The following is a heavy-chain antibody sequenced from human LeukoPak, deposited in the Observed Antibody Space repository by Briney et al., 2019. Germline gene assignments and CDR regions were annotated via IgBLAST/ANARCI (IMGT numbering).Heavy chain of an antibody. CDR2: IGTTSTFI. CDR1: GFTFTSYT. CDR3: AKAHPGFDY. V-gene: IGHV3-21*01. Sequence: GGSLRLSCAAFGFTFTSYTMNWVRQAPGKGLEWVASIGTTSTFIHYADSVKGRFTISRDNAQDSLFLQMNSLGAEDTAVYYCAKAHPGFDYWGQGVLVTVSS. J-gene: IGHJ4*02.